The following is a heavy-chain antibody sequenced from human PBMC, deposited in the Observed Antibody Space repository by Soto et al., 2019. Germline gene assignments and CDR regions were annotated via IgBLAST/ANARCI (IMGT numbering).Heavy chain of an antibody. J-gene: IGHJ6*02. D-gene: IGHD6-13*01. CDR1: GFTFSSYA. V-gene: IGHV3-23*01. CDR3: AKDRDGAAAGPTKFYGMDV. Sequence: EVQLLESGGGLVQPGGSLRLSCAASGFTFSSYAMSWVRQAPGKGLEWVSVISCSGDSTYYADSVRGRFTISRDNSKNTLYLQMNSLRAEDTAVYYCAKDRDGAAAGPTKFYGMDVWGQGTTVTVSS. CDR2: ISCSGDST.